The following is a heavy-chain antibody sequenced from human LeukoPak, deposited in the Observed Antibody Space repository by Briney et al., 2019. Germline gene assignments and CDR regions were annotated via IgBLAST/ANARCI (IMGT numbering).Heavy chain of an antibody. D-gene: IGHD1-26*01. Sequence: SETLSLTCSVSVFSISSGYYWGWIRQPPGKGLEWIGHIFHTGTTYYSPSLKSRVTISVDTSKNQFSLKLNSVTAADTAMYYCARQLTIVGGNFDYWGQGTLVTVSS. J-gene: IGHJ4*02. V-gene: IGHV4-38-2*02. CDR2: IFHTGTT. CDR1: VFSISSGYY. CDR3: ARQLTIVGGNFDY.